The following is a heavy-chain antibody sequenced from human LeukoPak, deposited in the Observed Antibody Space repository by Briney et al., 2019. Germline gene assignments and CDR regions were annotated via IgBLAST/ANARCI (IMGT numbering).Heavy chain of an antibody. CDR1: GYTFTGYY. J-gene: IGHJ6*03. V-gene: IGHV1-2*02. CDR3: ARGPGRSPVFGLLVRYLDV. D-gene: IGHD3/OR15-3a*01. Sequence: ASVKVSCKASGYTFTGYYMHWVRQAPGQGLEWMGWINPNSGDTNYAQKFQGRVTMTRDTSISTAYMELSRLRSDDTAVYYCARGPGRSPVFGLLVRYLDVWGKGTTVTVSS. CDR2: INPNSGDT.